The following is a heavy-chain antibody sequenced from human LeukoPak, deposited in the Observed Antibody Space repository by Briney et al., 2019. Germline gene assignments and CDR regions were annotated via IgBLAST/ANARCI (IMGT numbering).Heavy chain of an antibody. CDR2: IYTSGST. CDR3: ARSSPYYYDSSGYYGWYYYYGMDV. J-gene: IGHJ6*02. D-gene: IGHD3-22*01. V-gene: IGHV4-4*07. Sequence: SETLSLTCTVSGGSISSYYWSWIRQPAGKGLEWIGRIYTSGSTNYNPSLKSRVTMSVDTSKNQFSLKLSSVTAADTAVYYCARSSPYYYDSSGYYGWYYYYGMDVWGQGTTVTVSS. CDR1: GGSISSYY.